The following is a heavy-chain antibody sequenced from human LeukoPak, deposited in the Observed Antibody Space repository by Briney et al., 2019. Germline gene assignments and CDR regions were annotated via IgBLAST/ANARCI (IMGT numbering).Heavy chain of an antibody. Sequence: ASVKVSCKASGYTFTGYYMHWVRQAPGQGLEWMGWINPNSGGTNYAQKFQGRVTMTRDTSISTAYMELSRLRSDDTAVYYCARGRGVVMVYGDPRDAFDIWGQGTMVTVSS. CDR2: INPNSGGT. CDR3: ARGRGVVMVYGDPRDAFDI. V-gene: IGHV1-2*02. CDR1: GYTFTGYY. D-gene: IGHD4-17*01. J-gene: IGHJ3*02.